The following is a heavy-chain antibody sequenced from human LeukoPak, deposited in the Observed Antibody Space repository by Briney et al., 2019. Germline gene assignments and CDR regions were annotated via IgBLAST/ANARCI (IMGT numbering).Heavy chain of an antibody. CDR2: IYTSGST. CDR3: AGRLRFDY. CDR1: GGSISSGSYY. Sequence: SETLSLTCTVSGGSISSGSYYWSWIRQPAGKGLEWIGCIYTSGSTNYNPSLKSRVTISVDTSKNQFSLKLRSVTAADTAVYYCAGRLRFDYWGQGTLVTVSS. J-gene: IGHJ4*02. V-gene: IGHV4-61*02.